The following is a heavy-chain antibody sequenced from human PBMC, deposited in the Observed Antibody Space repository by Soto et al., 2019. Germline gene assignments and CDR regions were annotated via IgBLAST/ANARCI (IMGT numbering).Heavy chain of an antibody. V-gene: IGHV4-59*01. CDR3: ARSIGAAGTVDY. CDR1: GVSISSYY. Sequence: SETLSLTCTVSGVSISSYYWSWIRQPPGKGLEWIGYIYYSGSTNYNPSLKSRVTISVDTSKNQFSLKLSSVTAADTAVYYCARSIGAAGTVDYWGQGTLVTVSS. J-gene: IGHJ4*02. D-gene: IGHD6-13*01. CDR2: IYYSGST.